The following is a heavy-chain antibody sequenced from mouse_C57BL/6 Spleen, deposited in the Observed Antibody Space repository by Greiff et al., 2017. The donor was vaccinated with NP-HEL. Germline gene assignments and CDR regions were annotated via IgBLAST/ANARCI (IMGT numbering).Heavy chain of an antibody. CDR3: ARSGLPYAMDY. CDR1: GYTFTSYW. J-gene: IGHJ4*01. V-gene: IGHV1-55*01. CDR2: IYPGSGST. Sequence: VQLQQSGAELVKPGASVKMSCKASGYTFTSYWITWVKQRPGQGLEWIGDIYPGSGSTNYNEKFKSKATLTVDTSSSTAYMQLSSLTSEDSAVYYCARSGLPYAMDYWGQGTSVTVSS. D-gene: IGHD2-1*01.